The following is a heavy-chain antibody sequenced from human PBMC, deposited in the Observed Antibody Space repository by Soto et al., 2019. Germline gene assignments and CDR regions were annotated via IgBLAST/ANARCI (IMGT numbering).Heavy chain of an antibody. CDR2: TYYGASS. CDR1: GYSTSSGYY. V-gene: IGHV4-38-2*01. CDR3: VRVAGSASWYETDS. J-gene: IGHJ4*02. D-gene: IGHD6-13*01. Sequence: PSETLSLSCAVSGYSTSSGYYWGWIRQPPGKGLDWLGTTYYGASSYYNPSLRTRITILLDASTNQLSLKLSSVTAAHTPVYFCVRVAGSASWYETDSWGQGILVT.